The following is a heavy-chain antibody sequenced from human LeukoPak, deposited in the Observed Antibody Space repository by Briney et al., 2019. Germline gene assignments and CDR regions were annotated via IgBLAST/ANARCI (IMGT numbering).Heavy chain of an antibody. CDR1: GYSISSGYY. CDR2: IYHSGST. J-gene: IGHJ4*02. Sequence: SETLSLTCAVSGYSISSGYYCGWIRQPPGKGLEWIGSIYHSGSTYYNPSLKSRVTISVDTSKNQFSLKLSSVTAADTAVCYCARIYDFWSGYLDYWGQGTLVTVSS. V-gene: IGHV4-38-2*01. D-gene: IGHD3-3*01. CDR3: ARIYDFWSGYLDY.